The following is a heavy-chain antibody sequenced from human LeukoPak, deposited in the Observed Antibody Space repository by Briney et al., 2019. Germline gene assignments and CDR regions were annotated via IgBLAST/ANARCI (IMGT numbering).Heavy chain of an antibody. CDR1: GYPFINRA. D-gene: IGHD7-27*01. V-gene: IGHV1-18*01. CDR3: ARESLGEGIDY. CDR2: ISTYNGLT. Sequence: ASVKISCKASGYPFINRAISWVRQTPGEGLEWVGWISTYNGLTNSAQNFQGRLTLTTDTSTSTAYMELSRLRSDDTAVYYCARESLGEGIDYWGQGTLVTVS. J-gene: IGHJ4*02.